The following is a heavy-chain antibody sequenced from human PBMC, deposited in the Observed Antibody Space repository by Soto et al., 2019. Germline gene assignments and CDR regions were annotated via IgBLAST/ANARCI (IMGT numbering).Heavy chain of an antibody. CDR1: GGTFSSYA. J-gene: IGHJ3*02. D-gene: IGHD4-17*01. V-gene: IGHV1-18*01. Sequence: GASVKVSCKASGGTFSSYAISWVRQAPGQGLEWMGWISAYNGNTNYAQKLQGRVTMTTDTSTSTAYMELSSLRSEDTAVYYCARGGRFYGDGAADAFDIWGQGTMVTVSS. CDR2: ISAYNGNT. CDR3: ARGGRFYGDGAADAFDI.